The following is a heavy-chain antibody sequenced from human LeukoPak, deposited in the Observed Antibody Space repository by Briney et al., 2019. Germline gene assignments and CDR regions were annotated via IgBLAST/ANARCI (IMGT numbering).Heavy chain of an antibody. CDR3: AKGLIVGDGDY. CDR2: ISYDGSNK. CDR1: GFTFSKYD. J-gene: IGHJ4*02. D-gene: IGHD1-26*01. V-gene: IGHV3-30*18. Sequence: PGRSLRLSCAASGFTFSKYDMHWVRQAPGKGLEWVAVISYDGSNKYYVDSVKGRFTISRDNSKNTLYLQMNSLRAEDTAVYYCAKGLIVGDGDYWGQGTLVTVSS.